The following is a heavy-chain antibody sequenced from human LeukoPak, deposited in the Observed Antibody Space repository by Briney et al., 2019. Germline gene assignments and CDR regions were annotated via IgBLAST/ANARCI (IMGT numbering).Heavy chain of an antibody. D-gene: IGHD6-6*01. V-gene: IGHV4-4*02. J-gene: IGHJ6*03. CDR1: GGSISSSNW. CDR2: IYHSGST. Sequence: PSETLSLTCAVSGGSISSSNWWSWVRQPPGKGLEWIGEIYHSGSTNYNPSLKSRVTISVDKSKNQFSLKLSSVTAADTAVYYCARAIAARLYYYYMDVWGKATTVTVSS. CDR3: ARAIAARLYYYYMDV.